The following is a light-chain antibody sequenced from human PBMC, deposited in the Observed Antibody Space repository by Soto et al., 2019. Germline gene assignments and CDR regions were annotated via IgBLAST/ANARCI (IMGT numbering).Light chain of an antibody. V-gene: IGKV1-39*01. Sequence: DIQMTQSPSSLSASVGDRVTITCRASESINRHLNWYQQKPGKAPKLLIYAASSLQNGVPSRFSGIGSGTAFTLTISNLQPEDFATYYCQQSYSTLSITFGQGTRLEIK. J-gene: IGKJ5*01. CDR1: ESINRH. CDR3: QQSYSTLSIT. CDR2: AAS.